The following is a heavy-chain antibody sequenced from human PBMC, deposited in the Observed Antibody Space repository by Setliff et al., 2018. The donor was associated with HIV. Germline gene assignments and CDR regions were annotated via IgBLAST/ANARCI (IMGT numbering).Heavy chain of an antibody. CDR1: AYSISSGYY. D-gene: IGHD3-22*01. V-gene: IGHV4-38-2*01. CDR3: ARQWRDQYNSGFSTEYFQH. J-gene: IGHJ1*01. CDR2: IYHSGST. Sequence: TLSLTCAVSAYSISSGYYWGWIRQPPGKGLEWIGSIYHSGSTYYNPSLMSRVTISVDTSKNQFSLKLRSVTAADTAVYYCARQWRDQYNSGFSTEYFQHWGLGTLVTVSS.